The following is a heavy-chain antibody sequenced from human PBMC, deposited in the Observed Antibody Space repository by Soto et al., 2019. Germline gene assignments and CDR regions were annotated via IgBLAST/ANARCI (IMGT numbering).Heavy chain of an antibody. CDR2: ISYDGSNK. Sequence: HPGGSLRLSCAASGFTFSSYAMHWVRQAPGKGLEWVAVISYDGSNKYYADSVKGRFTISRDNSKNTLYLQMNSLRAEDTAVYYCARDRRGYSGYGPLDYWGQGTLVTVSS. J-gene: IGHJ4*02. V-gene: IGHV3-30-3*01. CDR3: ARDRRGYSGYGPLDY. D-gene: IGHD5-12*01. CDR1: GFTFSSYA.